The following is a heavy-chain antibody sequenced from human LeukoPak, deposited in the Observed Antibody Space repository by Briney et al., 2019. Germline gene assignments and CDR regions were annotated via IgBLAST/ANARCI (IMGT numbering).Heavy chain of an antibody. Sequence: PGGSLRLSCAASGLTFRSYSMNWVRQAPGKGLEWVSSINSDSNYIYYADSVQGRFTISRDNAKNSLYLQMNSLRAEDTAVYYCAVAYYYGSGDAFDIWGQGTKVTVSS. CDR2: INSDSNYI. D-gene: IGHD3-10*01. CDR1: GLTFRSYS. CDR3: AVAYYYGSGDAFDI. V-gene: IGHV3-21*01. J-gene: IGHJ3*02.